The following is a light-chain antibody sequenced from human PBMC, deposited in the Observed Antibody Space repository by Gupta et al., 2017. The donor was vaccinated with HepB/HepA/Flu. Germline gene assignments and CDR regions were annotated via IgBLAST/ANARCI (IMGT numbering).Light chain of an antibody. CDR3: QQYNNWPPRIT. V-gene: IGKV3-15*01. CDR1: QSVSSN. CDR2: GAS. Sequence: EIVMTQSPATLSVSPGERATLSCRASQSVSSNLAWYQQKPGQAPRLLIYGASTRATGIPARFSGSGSGTGFTLTISSLQSEDFAVYYCQQYNNWPPRITFGQGTRLEIK. J-gene: IGKJ5*01.